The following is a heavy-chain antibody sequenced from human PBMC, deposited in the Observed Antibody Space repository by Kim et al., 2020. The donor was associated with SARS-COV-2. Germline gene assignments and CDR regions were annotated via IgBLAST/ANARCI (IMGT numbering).Heavy chain of an antibody. Sequence: SVKVSCKASGGTFSSYAISWVRQAPGQGLEWMGGIIPIFGTANYAQKFQGRVTITADESTSTAYMELSSLRSEDTAVYYCARDPVQGQLEGYYYYGMDVWGQGTTVTVSS. J-gene: IGHJ6*02. D-gene: IGHD6-6*01. CDR3: ARDPVQGQLEGYYYYGMDV. CDR2: IIPIFGTA. V-gene: IGHV1-69*13. CDR1: GGTFSSYA.